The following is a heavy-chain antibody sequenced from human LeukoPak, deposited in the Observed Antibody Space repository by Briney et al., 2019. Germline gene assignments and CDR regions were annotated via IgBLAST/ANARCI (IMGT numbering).Heavy chain of an antibody. J-gene: IGHJ4*02. Sequence: SVKVSCKASGGTFSSYAISWVRQAPGQGLEWMGRIIPILGIANYAQKFQGRVTITADKSTSTAYMELSSLRSEDTAVYYCARDHSARYCRGGSCPVDYWGQGTLVTVSS. CDR2: IIPILGIA. CDR1: GGTFSSYA. D-gene: IGHD2-15*01. CDR3: ARDHSARYCRGGSCPVDY. V-gene: IGHV1-69*04.